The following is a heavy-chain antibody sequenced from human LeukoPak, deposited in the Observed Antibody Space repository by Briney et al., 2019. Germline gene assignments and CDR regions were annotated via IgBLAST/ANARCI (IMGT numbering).Heavy chain of an antibody. J-gene: IGHJ5*02. CDR1: GGSISSYY. V-gene: IGHV4-59*01. Sequence: SETLSLTCTVSGGSISSYYWSWIRQPPGKGLEWIGYIYYSGSTNYNPSLKSRVTISVDTSKNQFSLKLSSVTAADTAVYYCARSPPYCSSTSCYIGWDNWFDPWGQGTLVTVSS. CDR2: IYYSGST. D-gene: IGHD2-2*02. CDR3: ARSPPYCSSTSCYIGWDNWFDP.